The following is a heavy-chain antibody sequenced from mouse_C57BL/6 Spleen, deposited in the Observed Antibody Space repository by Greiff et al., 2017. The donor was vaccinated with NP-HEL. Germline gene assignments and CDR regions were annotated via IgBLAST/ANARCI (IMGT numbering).Heavy chain of an antibody. J-gene: IGHJ3*01. D-gene: IGHD2-5*01. CDR3: ARLSNHEAWFAY. CDR2: IDPSDSET. V-gene: IGHV1-52*01. CDR1: GYTFTSYW. Sequence: VQLQQPGAELVRPGSSVKLSCKASGYTFTSYWMHWVKQRPIQGLEWIGNIDPSDSETHYNQKFKDKATLTVDKSSSTAYMQLSSLTSEDSAVYYCARLSNHEAWFAYWGQGTLVTVSA.